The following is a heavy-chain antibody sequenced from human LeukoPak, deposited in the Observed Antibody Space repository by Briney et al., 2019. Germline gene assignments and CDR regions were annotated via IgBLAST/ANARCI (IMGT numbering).Heavy chain of an antibody. CDR2: ISAYNGDT. CDR1: GYTFTSHG. Sequence: ASVKVSCKASGYTFTSHGISWVRQAPGQGLEWMGWISAYNGDTKYAQKTQGRVATTTDAPTSTAYMELRSLRSDDTAVYYCARDPSNTSGYYAYLDYWGQGSLVTVSS. J-gene: IGHJ4*02. CDR3: ARDPSNTSGYYAYLDY. D-gene: IGHD3-3*01. V-gene: IGHV1-18*01.